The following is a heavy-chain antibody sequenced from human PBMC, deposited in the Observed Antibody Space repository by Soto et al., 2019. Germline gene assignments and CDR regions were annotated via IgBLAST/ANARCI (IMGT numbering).Heavy chain of an antibody. CDR3: ARVGSGYFTDGSCYWFDP. V-gene: IGHV4-4*02. CDR1: GGSISSSNW. D-gene: IGHD2-15*01. J-gene: IGHJ5*02. CDR2: IYHSGIN. Sequence: QVQLQESGPGLVKPSGTLSLTCAVSGGSISSSNWWSWVRQPPGKGLEWIGEIYHSGINNYNPSLKSRVTISVDKSKNQFSMNLSSVTAADTAMYYCARVGSGYFTDGSCYWFDPWGQGTLVTVSS.